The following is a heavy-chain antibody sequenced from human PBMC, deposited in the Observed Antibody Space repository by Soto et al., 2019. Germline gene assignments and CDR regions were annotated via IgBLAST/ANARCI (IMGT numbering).Heavy chain of an antibody. CDR2: IYYSGST. J-gene: IGHJ3*02. V-gene: IGHV4-59*01. CDR3: ARVVVVTAIQREDAFDI. Sequence: SETLSLTCTVSGGSISSYYWSWIRQPRGKGLEWIGYIYYSGSTNYNPSLKSRVTISVDTSKNQFSLKLSSVTAADTAVYYCARVVVVTAIQREDAFDIGGQGKMVTVSS. D-gene: IGHD2-21*02. CDR1: GGSISSYY.